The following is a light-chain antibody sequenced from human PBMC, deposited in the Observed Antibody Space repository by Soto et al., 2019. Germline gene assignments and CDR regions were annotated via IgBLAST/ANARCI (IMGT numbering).Light chain of an antibody. CDR2: GAS. CDR1: RSVSSTF. Sequence: EIVLTQSPGTLSLSPGERATLSCRASRSVSSTFLAWYQHKPGQAPRLLIYGASSRATCIPDRFSGSGSGTDFTLTISRLEPEDFAVYYCQQYGTSPVTFGQGTKVDIK. V-gene: IGKV3-20*01. J-gene: IGKJ1*01. CDR3: QQYGTSPVT.